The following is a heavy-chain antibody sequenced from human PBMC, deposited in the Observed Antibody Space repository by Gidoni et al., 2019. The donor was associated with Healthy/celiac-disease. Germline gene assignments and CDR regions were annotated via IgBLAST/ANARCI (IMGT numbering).Heavy chain of an antibody. J-gene: IGHJ6*02. CDR2: IDPSDSYT. V-gene: IGHV5-10-1*01. Sequence: EVQLVQSGAEVKKPGESLRISCKGSGYSFTSYWISWVRQMPGKGLEWMGRIDPSDSYTNYSPSFQGHVTISADKSISTAYLQWSSLKASDTAMYYCARLHYYGSGSYYLNNYGMDVWGQGTTVTVSS. D-gene: IGHD3-10*01. CDR3: ARLHYYGSGSYYLNNYGMDV. CDR1: GYSFTSYW.